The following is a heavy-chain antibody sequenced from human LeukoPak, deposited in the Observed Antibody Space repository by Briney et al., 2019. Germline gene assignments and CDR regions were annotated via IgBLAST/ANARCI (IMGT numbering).Heavy chain of an antibody. CDR2: INHSGST. D-gene: IGHD3-22*01. CDR1: GGSFSGYY. V-gene: IGHV4-34*01. J-gene: IGHJ3*02. Sequence: KPSETLSLTCAVYGGSFSGYYWSWIRQPPGKGLEWIGEINHSGSTNYNPSLKGRVTISVDTSKNQFSLKLSSVTAADTALYYCARDADSSGYSPMGDAFDIWGQGTMVTVSS. CDR3: ARDADSSGYSPMGDAFDI.